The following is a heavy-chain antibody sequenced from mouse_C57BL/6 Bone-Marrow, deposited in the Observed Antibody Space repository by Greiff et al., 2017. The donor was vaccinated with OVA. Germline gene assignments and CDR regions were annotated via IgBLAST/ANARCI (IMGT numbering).Heavy chain of an antibody. V-gene: IGHV2-6-1*01. Sequence: VQGVESGPGLVAPSQSLSITCTVSGFSLTSYGVHWVRQPPGKGLEWLVVIWSDGSTTYNSALKSRLSISKDNSKSQVFLKMNSLQTDDTAMYYCARHEDYGSSYDAMDYWGQGTSVTVSS. CDR3: ARHEDYGSSYDAMDY. CDR2: IWSDGST. J-gene: IGHJ4*01. CDR1: GFSLTSYG. D-gene: IGHD1-1*01.